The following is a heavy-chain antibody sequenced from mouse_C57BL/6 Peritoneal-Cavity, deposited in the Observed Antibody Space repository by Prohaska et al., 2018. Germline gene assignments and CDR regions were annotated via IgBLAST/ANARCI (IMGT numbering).Heavy chain of an antibody. D-gene: IGHD2-13*01. CDR3: GRGRSDYGIGY. CDR1: GYTFTSYW. Sequence: QVPLQQPGAELVRPGSSVKLSCKASGYTFTSYWMNWVKQRPIQGLEWIGNIDPSDSETHYNQKLNDNATVTVEKSSSTGDMQLSRQSSEDRAVYYCGRGRSDYGIGYWAQGTVVTVSA. J-gene: IGHJ3*01. V-gene: IGHV1-52*01. CDR2: IDPSDSET.